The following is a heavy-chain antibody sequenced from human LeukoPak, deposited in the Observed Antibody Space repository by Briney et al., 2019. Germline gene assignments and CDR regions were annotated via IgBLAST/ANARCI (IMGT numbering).Heavy chain of an antibody. Sequence: RAGRSLRLSCAASGFTFSSYAMHWVRQAPGKGLEWVAVISYDGSNKYYADSVKGRFTISRDNSKNTLYLQMNSLRAEGTAVYYCAREYRIAAAASPPGGYWGQGTLVTVSS. CDR1: GFTFSSYA. J-gene: IGHJ4*02. D-gene: IGHD6-13*01. V-gene: IGHV3-30*04. CDR3: AREYRIAAAASPPGGY. CDR2: ISYDGSNK.